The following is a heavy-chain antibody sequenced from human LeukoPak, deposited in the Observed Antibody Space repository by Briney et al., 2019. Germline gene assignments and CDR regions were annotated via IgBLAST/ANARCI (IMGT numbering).Heavy chain of an antibody. V-gene: IGHV1-18*01. J-gene: IGHJ6*03. D-gene: IGHD3-10*01. CDR2: ISAYNGNT. CDR1: GYTFTSYG. Sequence: ASVKVSCKASGYTFTSYGISWVRQAPGQGLEWMGWISAYNGNTNCAQKLQGRVTMTTDTSTSTAYMELRSLRSDDTAVYYCARDAHYYGSGSNTHYYYYMDVWGQGTLVTVSS. CDR3: ARDAHYYGSGSNTHYYYYMDV.